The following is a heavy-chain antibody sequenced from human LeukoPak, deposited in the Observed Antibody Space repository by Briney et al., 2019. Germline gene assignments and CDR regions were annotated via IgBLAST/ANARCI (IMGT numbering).Heavy chain of an antibody. CDR3: ARDHGRSTSCFDCDWFDP. D-gene: IGHD2-2*01. J-gene: IGHJ5*02. CDR1: DGSISDYY. Sequence: KASETLSLTCTVSDGSISDYYWSWIRQPPGKGLEWIASMSYTGSAYYNPSLKSRITMSVDTFNNQFSLNLASVTAADTAIYYCARDHGRSTSCFDCDWFDPWGQGTLVTVSS. CDR2: MSYTGSA. V-gene: IGHV4-59*01.